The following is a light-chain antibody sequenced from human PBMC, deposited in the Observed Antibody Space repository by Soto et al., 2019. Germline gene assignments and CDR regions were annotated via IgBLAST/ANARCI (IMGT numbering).Light chain of an antibody. J-gene: IGKJ4*01. CDR1: RSVSNR. V-gene: IGKV3-15*01. Sequence: EILMTQSPATLSVSPGETVTFSSRASRSVSNRLAWYQHKPGQAPRLLISGASNGATGIPPKFSGSGSGTEFTLTVDSLQSDDIAVYYCQQYYNWPVTFGGGTKVDIK. CDR3: QQYYNWPVT. CDR2: GAS.